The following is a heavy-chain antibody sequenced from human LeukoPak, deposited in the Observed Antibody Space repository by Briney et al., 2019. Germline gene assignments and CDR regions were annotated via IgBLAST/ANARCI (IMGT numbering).Heavy chain of an antibody. CDR1: GYTFTSYA. CDR2: INAGNGNT. CDR3: ARGELLPSPSYYYYYMDV. J-gene: IGHJ6*03. Sequence: ASVKVSCKASGYTFTSYAMHWVRQAPGQRLEWMGWINAGNGNTKYSQKFQGRVTITADESTSTAYMELSSLRSEDTAVYYCARGELLPSPSYYYYYMDVWGKGTTVTISS. D-gene: IGHD1-26*01. V-gene: IGHV1-3*01.